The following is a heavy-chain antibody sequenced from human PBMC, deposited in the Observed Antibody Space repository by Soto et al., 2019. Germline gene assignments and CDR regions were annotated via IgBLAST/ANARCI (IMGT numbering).Heavy chain of an antibody. D-gene: IGHD6-19*01. CDR1: GFTFSSYG. J-gene: IGHJ1*01. CDR3: GLSSGWYGGLVQH. CDR2: IWYDGSNK. V-gene: IGHV3-33*01. Sequence: GGSLRLSCAASGFTFSSYGMHWVRQAPGKGLEWVAVIWYDGSNKYYADSVKGRFTISRDNSKNTLYLQMNSLRAEDTAVYYCGLSSGWYGGLVQHWGQGTLVTVS.